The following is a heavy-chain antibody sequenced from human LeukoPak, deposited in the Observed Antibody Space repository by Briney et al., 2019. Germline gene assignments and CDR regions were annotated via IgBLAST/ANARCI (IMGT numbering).Heavy chain of an antibody. CDR2: ITPDGSQK. CDR1: GFTFSGYW. V-gene: IGHV3-7*03. J-gene: IGHJ6*02. Sequence: GGSLRLSCAASGFTFSGYWMTWARQAPGKGLEWVANITPDGSQKYYVDSVKGRFTISRDNAKNSLYLQMNSLRVEETAVYYCAREGGNYGKDVWGRGTTVIVSS. CDR3: AREGGNYGKDV. D-gene: IGHD1-26*01.